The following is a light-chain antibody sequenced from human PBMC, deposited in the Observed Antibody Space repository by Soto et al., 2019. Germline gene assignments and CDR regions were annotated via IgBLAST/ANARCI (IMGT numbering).Light chain of an antibody. CDR1: SSNIGSGYG. CDR3: QSYDTTLSVYV. Sequence: QSVLTQPPSVSGAPGLRVTISCTGSSSNIGSGYGVHWYQQLPGAGPKLLIFGGNNRPSGVPDRFSGSRSGTSASLAITGLQDEDEADYYCQSYDTTLSVYVFGTGTKLTVL. V-gene: IGLV1-40*01. J-gene: IGLJ1*01. CDR2: GGN.